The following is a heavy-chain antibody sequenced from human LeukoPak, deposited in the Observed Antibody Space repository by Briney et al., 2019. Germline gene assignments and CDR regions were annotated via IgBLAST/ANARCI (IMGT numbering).Heavy chain of an antibody. CDR3: ARVISGSYYPFDY. Sequence: EASVNVSCKASGGTFSSYAISWVRQAPGQGLEWMGGIIPIFGTANYAQKFQGRVTITADESTSTAYMELSSLRSEDTAVYYCARVISGSYYPFDYWGQGTLVTVSS. CDR2: IIPIFGTA. D-gene: IGHD1-26*01. CDR1: GGTFSSYA. J-gene: IGHJ4*02. V-gene: IGHV1-69*13.